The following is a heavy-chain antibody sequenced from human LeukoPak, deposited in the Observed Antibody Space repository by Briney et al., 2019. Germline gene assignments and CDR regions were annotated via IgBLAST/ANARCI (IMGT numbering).Heavy chain of an antibody. Sequence: PGGSLRLSCAASGFTFSSYGMHWVRQAPGKGLGWVASIKQDGSEKYYVDSVKGRFTISRDNAKNSLYLQMNSLRAEDTAVYYCARLIAARTIYDYWGQGTLVTVSS. CDR1: GFTFSSYG. CDR3: ARLIAARTIYDY. V-gene: IGHV3-7*01. J-gene: IGHJ4*02. D-gene: IGHD6-6*01. CDR2: IKQDGSEK.